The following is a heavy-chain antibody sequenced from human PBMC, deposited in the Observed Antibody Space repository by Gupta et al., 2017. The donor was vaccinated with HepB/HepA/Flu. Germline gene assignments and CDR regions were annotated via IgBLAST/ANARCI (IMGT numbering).Heavy chain of an antibody. J-gene: IGHJ4*02. V-gene: IGHV3-20*04. D-gene: IGHD3-16*02. CDR3: ARRMITFGGVIVHYYFDY. CDR2: INWKGGST. CDR1: GFTFDDYG. Sequence: EVQLVESGGGVVRPGGSLRLSCAASGFTFDDYGLSWDRQAPGKGLDWVSVINWKGGSTCYADSVKGRFTISRDNAKNSLYLQLNSLRAEDMALYYCARRMITFGGVIVHYYFDYWGQGTLVTVSS.